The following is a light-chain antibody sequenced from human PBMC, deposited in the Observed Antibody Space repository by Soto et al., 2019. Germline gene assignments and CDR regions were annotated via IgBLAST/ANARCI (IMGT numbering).Light chain of an antibody. V-gene: IGLV3-21*02. Sequence: SYELTQPPSVSVAPGQTARITCGGNNIGSKSVHWYQQKPGQAPVLVVFDDSDRPPGIPERFSGSNSGNTAILIISRVEAGDEADYCCQVWDSSSDHPYVFGTGTKLTVL. CDR1: NIGSKS. CDR3: QVWDSSSDHPYV. CDR2: DDS. J-gene: IGLJ1*01.